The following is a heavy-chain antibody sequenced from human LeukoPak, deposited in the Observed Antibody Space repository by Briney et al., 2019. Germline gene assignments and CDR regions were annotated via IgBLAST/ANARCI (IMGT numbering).Heavy chain of an antibody. Sequence: SETLSLTCTVSGGSISSSRYYWGWIRQPPGKGLEWIGNIYYVGSTYYNPSLKSRVTISVDTSKKQSSLKLSSVTAADTAVYYCATSSDYYDPFDYWGQGTLVTVSS. V-gene: IGHV4-39*01. CDR1: GGSISSSRYY. CDR3: ATSSDYYDPFDY. J-gene: IGHJ4*02. CDR2: IYYVGST. D-gene: IGHD3-22*01.